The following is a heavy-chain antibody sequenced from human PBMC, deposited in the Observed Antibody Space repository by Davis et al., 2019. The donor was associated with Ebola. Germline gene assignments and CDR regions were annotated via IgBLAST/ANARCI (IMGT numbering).Heavy chain of an antibody. J-gene: IGHJ4*02. CDR2: IKTKTEGGTT. V-gene: IGHV3-15*01. D-gene: IGHD3-16*01. Sequence: GESLKISCAASGLTFSNAWMSWVRQTPGKGLEWVGRIKTKTEGGTTDYAAPVKGRFTISRDDSKTTLYLQMNSLKTEDTAVYYCTTSGIWGHDYWGQGTLVIVSS. CDR1: GLTFSNAW. CDR3: TTSGIWGHDY.